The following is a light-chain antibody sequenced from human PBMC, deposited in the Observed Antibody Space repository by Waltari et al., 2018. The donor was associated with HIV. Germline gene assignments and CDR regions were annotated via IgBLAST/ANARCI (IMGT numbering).Light chain of an antibody. CDR1: QTISIF. V-gene: IGKV1-39*01. J-gene: IGKJ3*01. Sequence: DIQMTQSPSSLSASLGDRLTVSCRASQTISIFLNWYQQKPGRAPKLLIYSASSLPSGVPSRFSGSGSGTDFNLTIESLQLEDFATYYCQQSYSGLTFGPGTKVDV. CDR2: SAS. CDR3: QQSYSGLT.